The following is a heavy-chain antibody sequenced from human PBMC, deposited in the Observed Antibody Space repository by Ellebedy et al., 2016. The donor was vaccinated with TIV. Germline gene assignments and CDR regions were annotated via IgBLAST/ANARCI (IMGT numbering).Heavy chain of an antibody. CDR2: LYYSGST. V-gene: IGHV4-39*02. CDR3: ATSAAIDAFDI. Sequence: SETLSLTXSVSGGSVIRSGPYCTWIRPPPGKGREWIGGLYYSGSTWYNPSLKSRVTISVDTSKNLFSLRLRSVTAADTAVYYCATSAAIDAFDIWGQGTMVTVSS. J-gene: IGHJ3*02. CDR1: GGSVIRSGPY. D-gene: IGHD6-25*01.